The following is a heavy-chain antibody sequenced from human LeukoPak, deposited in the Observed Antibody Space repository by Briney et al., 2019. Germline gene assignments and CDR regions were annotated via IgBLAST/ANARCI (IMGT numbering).Heavy chain of an antibody. CDR1: GFSFTSYG. D-gene: IGHD2-21*01. J-gene: IGHJ6*02. Sequence: GGSLRLSCTASGFSFTSYGMHWVRQGPGKGLEWVAVVRYGGSDEHYADSVKGRFTISRDNSKTTLYLQMNNLREEDTAVYYCARPNCGGECYFSGYGMDVWGQGTTVTVSS. CDR2: VRYGGSDE. V-gene: IGHV3-30*04. CDR3: ARPNCGGECYFSGYGMDV.